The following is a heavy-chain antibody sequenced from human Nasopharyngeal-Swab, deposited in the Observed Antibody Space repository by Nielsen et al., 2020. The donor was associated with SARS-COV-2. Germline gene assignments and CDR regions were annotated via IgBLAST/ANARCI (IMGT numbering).Heavy chain of an antibody. V-gene: IGHV4-59*01. CDR2: IYYSGST. CDR1: GGSISSYY. J-gene: IGHJ6*02. Sequence: ESLKISCTVSGGSISSYYWSWIRQPPGKGLEWIGYIYYSGSTNYNPSLKSRVTISVDTSKNQFSLKLSSVTAADTAVYYCARDRRRGSGEVIKVHGANYYYYGMDVWGQGTTVTVSS. CDR3: ARDRRRGSGEVIKVHGANYYYYGMDV. D-gene: IGHD3-10*01.